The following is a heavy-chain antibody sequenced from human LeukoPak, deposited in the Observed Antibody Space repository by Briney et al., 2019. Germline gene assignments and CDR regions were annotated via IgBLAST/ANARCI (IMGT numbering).Heavy chain of an antibody. CDR3: AKEGYDFWSGYLLGLDY. CDR2: ISYDGSNK. J-gene: IGHJ4*02. Sequence: GRSLRLSCAASGFTFSSYGMHWVRQAPGKGLEWEAVISYDGSNKYYADSVKGRFTISRDNSKNTLYLQMNSLRAEDTAVYYCAKEGYDFWSGYLLGLDYWGQGTLVTVSS. V-gene: IGHV3-30*18. D-gene: IGHD3-3*01. CDR1: GFTFSSYG.